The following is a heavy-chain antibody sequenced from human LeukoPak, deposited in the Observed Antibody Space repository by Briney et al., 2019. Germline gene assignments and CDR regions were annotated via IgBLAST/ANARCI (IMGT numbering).Heavy chain of an antibody. CDR2: ISSSSSYI. J-gene: IGHJ3*02. V-gene: IGHV3-21*01. CDR3: ARDLLAGDAFDI. CDR1: GFTFSSYS. Sequence: GGSLRLPCAASGFTFSSYSMNWVRQAPGKGLEWVSSISSSSSYIYYADSVRGRFTISRDNAKNSLYLQMNSLRAEDTAVYYCARDLLAGDAFDIWGQGTMVTVSS. D-gene: IGHD1-26*01.